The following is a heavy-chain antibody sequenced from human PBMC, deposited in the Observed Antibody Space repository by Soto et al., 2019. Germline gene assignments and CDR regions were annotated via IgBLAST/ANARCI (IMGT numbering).Heavy chain of an antibody. CDR1: GFTVGVYA. CDR2: IRSKAYGGTT. V-gene: IGHV3-49*03. CDR3: TRVPVVVPAAISYYYYYMDV. Sequence: GGSLGLACTASGFTVGVYAMSWFRQAPGKGLEWVGFIRSKAYGGTTEYAASVKGRFTISRDDSKSIAYLQMNSLKTEDTAVYYCTRVPVVVPAAISYYYYYMDVWGKGTTVTVS. J-gene: IGHJ6*03. D-gene: IGHD2-2*01.